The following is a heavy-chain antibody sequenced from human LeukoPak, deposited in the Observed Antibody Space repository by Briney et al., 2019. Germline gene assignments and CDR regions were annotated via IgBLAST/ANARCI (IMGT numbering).Heavy chain of an antibody. V-gene: IGHV4-4*09. CDR1: GGSISSYY. CDR2: IYTSGST. D-gene: IGHD3-3*01. CDR3: ARGTDFWSGYLASTYYMDV. J-gene: IGHJ6*03. Sequence: PSETLSLTCTVSGGSISSYYWSWIRRPPGKGLEWIGYIYTSGSTNYNPSLKSRVTISVDTSKNQFSLKLSSVTAADTAVYYCARGTDFWSGYLASTYYMDVWGKGTTVTVSS.